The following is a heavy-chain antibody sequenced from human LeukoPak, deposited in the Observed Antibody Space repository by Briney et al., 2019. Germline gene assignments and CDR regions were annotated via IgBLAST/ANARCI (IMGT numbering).Heavy chain of an antibody. CDR2: ISGSSSAI. CDR3: VRDRTLGVRDGFILA. Sequence: GGSLRLSCAASGFTFSAYNMIWVRQAPGKGLEWLSYISGSSSAIYYADSVQGRFTISRDNAKNSLSLQMSSMRVEDTAVYYCVRDRTLGVRDGFILAWGQGTLVTVSS. D-gene: IGHD5-24*01. J-gene: IGHJ5*02. CDR1: GFTFSAYN. V-gene: IGHV3-48*01.